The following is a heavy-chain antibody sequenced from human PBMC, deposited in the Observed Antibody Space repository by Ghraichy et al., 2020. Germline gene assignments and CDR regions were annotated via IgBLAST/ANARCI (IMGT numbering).Heavy chain of an antibody. CDR2: ISGSGGST. V-gene: IGHV3-23*01. J-gene: IGHJ6*02. D-gene: IGHD2-15*01. CDR3: AKSGVSLYYYEMDV. CDR1: GFTFSSYA. Sequence: LSLTCAPSGFTFSSYAMGWVRQAPWQGLEWVSAISGSGGSTYYADSVKGRSSISRDNSKNTLYLQMNSLRAEDTAVYYCAKSGVSLYYYEMDVWGQGTTVTVAS.